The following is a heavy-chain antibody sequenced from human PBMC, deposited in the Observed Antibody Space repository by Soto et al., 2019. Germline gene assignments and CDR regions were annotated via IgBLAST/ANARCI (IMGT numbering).Heavy chain of an antibody. D-gene: IGHD1-26*01. V-gene: IGHV3-21*01. Sequence: GGSLRLSCAASGFIFSTYSMNWVRQAPGKGLEWVSSISGSSSYIYYTDSLKGRFSISRDNAKNLLYLQMSSLRAKDTAVYYCARDKVGMGDFFDYWGQGTLVTVSS. CDR3: ARDKVGMGDFFDY. CDR2: ISGSSSYI. J-gene: IGHJ4*02. CDR1: GFIFSTYS.